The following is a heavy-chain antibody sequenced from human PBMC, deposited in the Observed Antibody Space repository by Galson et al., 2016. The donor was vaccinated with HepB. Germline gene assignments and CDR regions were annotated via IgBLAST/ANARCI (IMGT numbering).Heavy chain of an antibody. J-gene: IGHJ6*02. CDR1: GFSLSTSGMR. Sequence: PALVKPTQTLTLTCTFSGFSLSTSGMRVSWIRQPPGKALEWLARIDWDDDKFYSTSLKTRLTISKDTSKNQVVLTMTNMDPVDKATYYCARIPGGYQGPQYGMDVCGQGTTVTVSS. CDR2: IDWDDDK. D-gene: IGHD1-26*01. CDR3: ARIPGGYQGPQYGMDV. V-gene: IGHV2-70*04.